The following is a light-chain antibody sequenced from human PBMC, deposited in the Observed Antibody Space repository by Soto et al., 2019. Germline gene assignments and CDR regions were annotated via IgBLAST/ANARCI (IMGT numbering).Light chain of an antibody. V-gene: IGKV3-11*01. Sequence: EIVLTQAPATLSLSPGERATLSCRASQSVSYYLAWYQQKPGQAPRLLFYDASTRATGIPARFSGSGSGTNFTRTISSFEPQDRAVYYCRQRGASPLTF. CDR2: DAS. J-gene: IGKJ4*01. CDR1: QSVSYY. CDR3: RQRGASPLT.